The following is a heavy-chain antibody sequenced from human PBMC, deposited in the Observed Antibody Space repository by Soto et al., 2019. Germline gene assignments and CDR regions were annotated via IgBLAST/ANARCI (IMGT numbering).Heavy chain of an antibody. CDR2: INPNSGGT. Sequence: ASVKVSCKASGYTFTGYYTHWVRQAPGQGLEWMGWINPNSGGTNYAQKFQGWVTMTRDTSISTAYMELSRLRSDDTAVYYCARDSGATPYAFDIWGQGTMVTVSS. V-gene: IGHV1-2*04. D-gene: IGHD2-15*01. J-gene: IGHJ3*02. CDR3: ARDSGATPYAFDI. CDR1: GYTFTGYY.